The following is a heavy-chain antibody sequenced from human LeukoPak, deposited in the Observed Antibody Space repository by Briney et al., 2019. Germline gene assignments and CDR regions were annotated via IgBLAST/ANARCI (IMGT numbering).Heavy chain of an antibody. D-gene: IGHD1-26*01. CDR2: ISYDGGSK. CDR3: ARDSVGATNYFDY. J-gene: IGHJ4*02. CDR1: AFTFRIYG. V-gene: IGHV3-30*03. Sequence: PGGSLRLSCAASAFTFRIYGMHWVRQGPGKGLEWVAAISYDGGSKYYTDSVKGRFTISRDNSKNTLYLQMDSLRPEDTAVYYCARDSVGATNYFDYWGQGTLVTVSS.